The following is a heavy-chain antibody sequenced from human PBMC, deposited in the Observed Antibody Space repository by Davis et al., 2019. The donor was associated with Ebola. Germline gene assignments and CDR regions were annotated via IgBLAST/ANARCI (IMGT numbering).Heavy chain of an antibody. D-gene: IGHD6-19*01. V-gene: IGHV4-34*01. J-gene: IGHJ4*02. CDR1: GGSFRGYY. CDR2: INHSGRT. Sequence: PGGSLRLSCAVYGGSFRGYYWTWTRQSPGKGLEWIGEINHSGRTNYNPSLKSRVTISLDTSKNQFSLILSSVTAADTAVYYCAGIRGQWLEDWGQGTLVTVSS. CDR3: AGIRGQWLED.